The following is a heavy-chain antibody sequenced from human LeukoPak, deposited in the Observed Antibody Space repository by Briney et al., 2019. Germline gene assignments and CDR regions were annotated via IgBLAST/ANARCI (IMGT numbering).Heavy chain of an antibody. J-gene: IGHJ4*02. D-gene: IGHD3-22*01. CDR1: GYTFTGYY. CDR3: AREVPYDTSVYYQPFDY. Sequence: ASVKVSCKASGYTFTGYYMHWVRQAPGQGLEWMGWISAYNGNTNYAQKLQGRVTMTTDTSTSTAYMELRSLRSDDTAVYYCAREVPYDTSVYYQPFDYWGQGTLVTVSS. CDR2: ISAYNGNT. V-gene: IGHV1-18*04.